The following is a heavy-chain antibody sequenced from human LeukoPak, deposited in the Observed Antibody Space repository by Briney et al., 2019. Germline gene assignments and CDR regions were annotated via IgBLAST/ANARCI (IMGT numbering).Heavy chain of an antibody. D-gene: IGHD6-13*01. CDR3: AKRPAVNTPFDY. J-gene: IGHJ4*02. CDR1: GSTLSSYG. V-gene: IGHV3-23*01. Sequence: GGTLRLSCAASGSTLSSYGMSWFRQAPGKGLEWVSYMSASGGSTYYADSVKGRFTITRDSSKNTLYLQMNSLRAEDTAIYFCAKRPAVNTPFDYWGQGTLVTVSS. CDR2: MSASGGST.